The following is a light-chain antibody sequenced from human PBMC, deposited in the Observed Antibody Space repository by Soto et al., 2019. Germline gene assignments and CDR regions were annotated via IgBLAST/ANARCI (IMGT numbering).Light chain of an antibody. J-gene: IGKJ4*01. CDR2: DVS. V-gene: IGKV3-11*01. CDR3: QQRSNWPLT. Sequence: EIVLTQSPVTLSLSPGERVTLSCRASQSVSSYLAWYQQKPGQAPRLLIYDVSNRATGIPARFSGSGSGTEFTLTISRLEPEDFAVYYCQQRSNWPLTFGGGTKVEIK. CDR1: QSVSSY.